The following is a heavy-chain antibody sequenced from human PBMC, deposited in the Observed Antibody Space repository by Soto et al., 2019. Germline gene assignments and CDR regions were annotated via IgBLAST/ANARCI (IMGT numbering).Heavy chain of an antibody. J-gene: IGHJ5*02. CDR2: ISAYNGNT. CDR1: GYTFTSYG. Sequence: ASVKVSCKASGYTFTSYGISWVRQAPGQGLEWMGWISAYNGNTNYAQKLRGRVTMTTDTSTSAAYMELRSLRSDDTAVYYCARDWEQKVPAAIYVWFDPWGQGTLVTVSS. V-gene: IGHV1-18*01. CDR3: ARDWEQKVPAAIYVWFDP. D-gene: IGHD2-2*01.